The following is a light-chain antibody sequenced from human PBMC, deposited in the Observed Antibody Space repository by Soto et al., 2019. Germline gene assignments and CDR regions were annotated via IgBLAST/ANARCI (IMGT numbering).Light chain of an antibody. V-gene: IGLV2-14*03. CDR2: DVS. CDR1: SSDVGGYNY. J-gene: IGLJ1*01. CDR3: SSYTTSNTRQIV. Sequence: QSALTQPASVSGSPVQSITISCTGTSSDVGGYNYVSWYQHHPGKAPKLMIFDVSNRPSGVSNRFSGSKSGNTASLTISGLQPGDEADYYCSSYTTSNTRQIVFGTGTKVTV.